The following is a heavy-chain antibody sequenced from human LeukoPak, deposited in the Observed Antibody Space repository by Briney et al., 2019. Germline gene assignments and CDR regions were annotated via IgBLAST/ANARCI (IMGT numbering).Heavy chain of an antibody. Sequence: GGSLRLSCAASGFTFSTYSMNWVRQAPGKGLEWVSAVSGGSSNTYYADSVKGRFTISRDNSKNTLYLQINSLRTADTAVYLCAKGSTYHEFWGGYYFDFWGQGTLVTVSS. D-gene: IGHD3-3*01. CDR3: AKGSTYHEFWGGYYFDF. J-gene: IGHJ4*02. CDR2: VSGGSSNT. CDR1: GFTFSTYS. V-gene: IGHV3-23*01.